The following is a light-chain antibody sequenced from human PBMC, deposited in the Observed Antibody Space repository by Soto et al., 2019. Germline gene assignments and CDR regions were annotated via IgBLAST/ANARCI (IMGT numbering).Light chain of an antibody. CDR3: QQYNGYSRT. CDR2: AAS. Sequence: DIQMNQSPSSLSASVGDRVTITCRANQSVSDSLNWYQQKPGKVPKLLIYAASSLRSGVPSRISGSGSGTEFTLTISSMQPDDFATFYCQQYNGYSRTFGQGTKVDIK. V-gene: IGKV1-16*01. J-gene: IGKJ1*01. CDR1: QSVSDS.